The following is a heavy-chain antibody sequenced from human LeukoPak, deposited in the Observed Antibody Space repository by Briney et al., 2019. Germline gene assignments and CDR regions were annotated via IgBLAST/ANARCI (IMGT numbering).Heavy chain of an antibody. CDR1: GYSFTSYW. CDR2: IYPGDSDT. Sequence: GESLKISCKGSGYSFTSYWIGWVRQMPGKGLEWMGIIYPGDSDTRYNPSFQGQVTISADKSISTAYLQWSSLKASDTAMYYCARGYCSGGSCQGLFDYWGQGTLVTVSS. V-gene: IGHV5-51*01. D-gene: IGHD2-15*01. CDR3: ARGYCSGGSCQGLFDY. J-gene: IGHJ4*02.